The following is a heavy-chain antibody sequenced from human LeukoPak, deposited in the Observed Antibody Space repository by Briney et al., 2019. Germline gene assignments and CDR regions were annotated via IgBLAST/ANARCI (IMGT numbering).Heavy chain of an antibody. V-gene: IGHV4-34*01. CDR2: INHSGST. D-gene: IGHD4-17*01. Sequence: PSETLSLTCAVYGGSFSGYYWSWIRQPPGKGLESIGEINHSGSTNYNPSLKSRVTISVDTSKNQFSLKLSSVTAADTAVYYCASRIYGDYALFDYWGQGTLVTVSS. J-gene: IGHJ4*02. CDR3: ASRIYGDYALFDY. CDR1: GGSFSGYY.